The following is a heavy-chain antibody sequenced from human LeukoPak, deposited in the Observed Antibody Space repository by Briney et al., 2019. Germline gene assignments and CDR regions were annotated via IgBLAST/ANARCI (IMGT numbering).Heavy chain of an antibody. CDR2: INHSGST. CDR1: GGSFSGYY. D-gene: IGHD2-15*01. CDR3: ARSPAFYCSGGSCYSFGHYYYYGMDV. J-gene: IGHJ6*02. Sequence: SETLSLTCAVYGGSFSGYYWSWIRQPPGKGLEWIGEINHSGSTNYNPSLKSRVTISVDTSKNQFSLKLSSVTAADTAVYCCARSPAFYCSGGSCYSFGHYYYYGMDVWGQGTTVTVSS. V-gene: IGHV4-34*01.